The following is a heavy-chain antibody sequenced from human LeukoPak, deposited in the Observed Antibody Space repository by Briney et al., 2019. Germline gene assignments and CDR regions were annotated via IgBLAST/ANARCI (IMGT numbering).Heavy chain of an antibody. CDR2: ITANGDST. CDR1: GFSFAYYA. CDR3: AKDIEAGTAGFSFDY. Sequence: GESLRLSCAASGFSFAYYAMHWVRQAPGKGLEWASLITANGDSTYYADSVKGRFTISRDNSKNSLSLQMNSLRTEDTALYYCAKDIEAGTAGFSFDYWGQGTLVAVSS. J-gene: IGHJ4*02. V-gene: IGHV3-43*02. D-gene: IGHD2-21*02.